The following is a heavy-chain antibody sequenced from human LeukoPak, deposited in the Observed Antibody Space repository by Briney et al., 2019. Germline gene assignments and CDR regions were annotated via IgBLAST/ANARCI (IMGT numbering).Heavy chain of an antibody. V-gene: IGHV3-21*01. CDR3: ARGQYSSYRYYYYGMDV. D-gene: IGHD6-6*01. CDR1: GFTFSSYS. Sequence: GGSLRLSCAASGFTFSSYSMNWVRQAPGKGLEWVSSISSSSSYIYYADSVKGRFTISRDNAKNSLYLQMNSLRAEDTAVYYCARGQYSSYRYYYYGMDVWGQGTTDTVSS. J-gene: IGHJ6*02. CDR2: ISSSSSYI.